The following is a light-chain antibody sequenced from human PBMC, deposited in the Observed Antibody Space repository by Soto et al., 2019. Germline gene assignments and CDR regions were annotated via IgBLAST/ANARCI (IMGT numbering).Light chain of an antibody. CDR1: QSVSNDF. CDR2: GAS. J-gene: IGKJ1*01. V-gene: IGKV3-20*01. CDR3: QQYGSSPPRR. Sequence: EIVLTRSPRFLSLSHGEKATLSCRASQSVSNDFLAWYQQKPGQAPRLLIYGASTRATDVPDRFSGSGSGADFTLTISRLEPEDFAVYYGQQYGSSPPRRSGQGAKVDI.